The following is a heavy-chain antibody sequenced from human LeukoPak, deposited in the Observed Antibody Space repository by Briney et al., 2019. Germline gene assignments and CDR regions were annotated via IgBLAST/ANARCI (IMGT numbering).Heavy chain of an antibody. D-gene: IGHD1-1*01. CDR1: GGSFSGYY. CDR2: VNHSGST. Sequence: SETLSLTCAVYGGSFSGYYWSWIRQPPGKGLEWIGEVNHSGSTNYNPSLKSRVTISVDTSKNQFSLKLSSVTAADTAVYYCATENGHEKWYFDLWGRGTLVTVSS. CDR3: ATENGHEKWYFDL. J-gene: IGHJ2*01. V-gene: IGHV4-34*01.